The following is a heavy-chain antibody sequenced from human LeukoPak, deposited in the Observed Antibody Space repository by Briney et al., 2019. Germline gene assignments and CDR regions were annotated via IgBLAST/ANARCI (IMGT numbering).Heavy chain of an antibody. D-gene: IGHD6-19*01. J-gene: IGHJ4*02. CDR1: GFXFSSYE. CDR2: ISSSGSTI. V-gene: IGHV3-48*03. Sequence: GGSLRLSCAASGFXFSSYEMKWVRQAPGKGQEWVSYISSSGSTIYYADSVKGRFTISRDNAKNSLYLQMNSLRAEDTAVYYCARVGSSGWTPLSDYWGQGSQVTVSS. CDR3: ARVGSSGWTPLSDY.